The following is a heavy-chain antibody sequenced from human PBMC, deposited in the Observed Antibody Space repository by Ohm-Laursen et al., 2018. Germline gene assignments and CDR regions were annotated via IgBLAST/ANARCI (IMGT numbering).Heavy chain of an antibody. CDR1: GGSIRSYN. CDR2: IYYTGST. V-gene: IGHV4-59*08. D-gene: IGHD4-23*01. Sequence: GTLSLTCTVSGGSIRSYNWNWIRQPPGKGLEWIGYIYYTGSTNYNPSLKSRVTISVDTSKNQFSLELSSVTAADTAVYYCASYDYGGSGRMDYWGQGTLVTVSS. CDR3: ASYDYGGSGRMDY. J-gene: IGHJ4*02.